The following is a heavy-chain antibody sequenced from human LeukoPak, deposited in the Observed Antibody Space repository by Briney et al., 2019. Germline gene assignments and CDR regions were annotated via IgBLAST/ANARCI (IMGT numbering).Heavy chain of an antibody. CDR1: GYSISSGYY. CDR3: AGHNYYDSSGYYKGEGYFDY. D-gene: IGHD3-22*01. J-gene: IGHJ4*02. Sequence: SETLSLTCAVSGYSISSGYYWGWIRRPPGKGLEWIGSIYHGGSTYYNPSLKSRVTISVDTSKNQFSLKLSSVTAADTAVYYCAGHNYYDSSGYYKGEGYFDYWGQGTLVTVSS. CDR2: IYHGGST. V-gene: IGHV4-38-2*01.